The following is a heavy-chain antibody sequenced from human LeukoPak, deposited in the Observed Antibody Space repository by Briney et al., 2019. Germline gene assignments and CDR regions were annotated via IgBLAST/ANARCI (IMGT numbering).Heavy chain of an antibody. CDR3: ARAPPDSSGYYSNWFDP. Sequence: ASVKVSCKASGYTFTSYAMHWVRQAPGQGLEWMGWINAGNGNTKYSQKFQGRVTITRDTSASTAYMELSSLRSEDAAVYYCARAPPDSSGYYSNWFDPWGQGTLVIVSS. V-gene: IGHV1-3*01. CDR2: INAGNGNT. J-gene: IGHJ5*02. D-gene: IGHD3-22*01. CDR1: GYTFTSYA.